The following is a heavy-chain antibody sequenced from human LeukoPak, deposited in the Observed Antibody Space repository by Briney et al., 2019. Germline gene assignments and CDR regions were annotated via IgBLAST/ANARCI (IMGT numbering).Heavy chain of an antibody. CDR1: RYTFTGYY. V-gene: IGHV1-2*06. D-gene: IGHD5-24*01. Sequence: ASVKVSCKASRYTFTGYYMHWVRQAPGQGLEWMGRINPNSGGTNYAQKFQGRVTMTRDTSISTAYMELSRLRSDDTAVYYCAREWDLSVSIHGYNGNELDYWGQGTLVTVSS. J-gene: IGHJ4*02. CDR2: INPNSGGT. CDR3: AREWDLSVSIHGYNGNELDY.